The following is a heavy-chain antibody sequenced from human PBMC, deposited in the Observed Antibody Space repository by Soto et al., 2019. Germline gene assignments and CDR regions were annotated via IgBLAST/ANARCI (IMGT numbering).Heavy chain of an antibody. CDR3: AKYCSSPSCQHYYGMDV. V-gene: IGHV5-10-1*01. Sequence: GESLKISGRGSGYIFTNFWITWVRQMPGKGLEWMGRIDPSDSYTNYSPAFQGHVTISADKSINTAYLQWSSLKASDTAIYYCAKYCSSPSCQHYYGMDVWGQGTTVTVSS. CDR1: GYIFTNFW. J-gene: IGHJ6*02. D-gene: IGHD2-2*01. CDR2: IDPSDSYT.